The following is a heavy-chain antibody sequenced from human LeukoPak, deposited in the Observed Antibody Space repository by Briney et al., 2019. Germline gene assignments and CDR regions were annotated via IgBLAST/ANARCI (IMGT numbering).Heavy chain of an antibody. J-gene: IGHJ4*02. V-gene: IGHV3-30*18. Sequence: PGGALRLSCAASGFTFSSYDMTWVRQAPGKGLEGVAGISYDGSNKYYADSVKGRFTISRDNSKNTLYLQMNSLRAEDTAVYYCAKDIFSVLRFLEWLPHFDYWGQGTLVTVSS. CDR3: AKDIFSVLRFLEWLPHFDY. CDR1: GFTFSSYD. D-gene: IGHD3-3*01. CDR2: ISYDGSNK.